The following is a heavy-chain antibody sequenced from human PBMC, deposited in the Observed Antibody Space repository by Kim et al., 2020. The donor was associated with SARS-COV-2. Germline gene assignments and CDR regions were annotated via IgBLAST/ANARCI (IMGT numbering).Heavy chain of an antibody. D-gene: IGHD1-26*01. Sequence: SETLSLTCTVSGGSISSYYWSWIRQPPGKGLEWIGYIYYSGSTNYNPSLKSRVTISVDTSKNQFSLKLSSVTAADTAVYYCARGGIVGAHPADFDYWGQGTLVTVSS. CDR3: ARGGIVGAHPADFDY. CDR2: IYYSGST. V-gene: IGHV4-59*13. J-gene: IGHJ4*02. CDR1: GGSISSYY.